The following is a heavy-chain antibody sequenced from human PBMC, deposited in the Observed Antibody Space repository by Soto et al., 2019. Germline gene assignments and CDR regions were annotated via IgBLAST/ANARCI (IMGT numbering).Heavy chain of an antibody. V-gene: IGHV1-18*01. CDR2: INPYNGNT. J-gene: IGHJ4*01. Sequence: QVQLVQSGAEVKKPGASVKVSCKASGYTFTNYGISWVRQAPGQGLEWMGWINPYNGNTNYAQKLQGRVTMTTDTSTSTAYMVLRSLRSVDTAVYYCASRIAAAELNRGQGTLVTVFS. D-gene: IGHD6-13*01. CDR3: ASRIAAAELN. CDR1: GYTFTNYG.